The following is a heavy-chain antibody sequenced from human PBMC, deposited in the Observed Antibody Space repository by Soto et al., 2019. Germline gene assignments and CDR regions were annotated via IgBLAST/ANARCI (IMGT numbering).Heavy chain of an antibody. J-gene: IGHJ4*02. V-gene: IGHV4-4*07. CDR2: INTSGSS. CDR1: GGSLSSNY. Sequence: PSETLSLTCIVSGGSLSSNYWSWVRRPAGKGLEWIGRINTSGSSSYNPSLKSRVTMSVDTSKNQFSLNLNSVTAADTAIYYCARDWSYWGLGILVTVSS. CDR3: ARDWSY.